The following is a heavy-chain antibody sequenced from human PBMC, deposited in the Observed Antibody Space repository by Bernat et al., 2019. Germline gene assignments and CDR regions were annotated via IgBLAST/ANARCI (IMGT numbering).Heavy chain of an antibody. CDR2: INHSGSA. CDR1: GGSFSGYY. CDR3: VRGGYCSGGNCYGNYYYMDV. V-gene: IGHV4-34*01. J-gene: IGHJ6*03. Sequence: QVQLQQWGAGLLKPSETLSLTCAVYGGSFSGYYWSWIRQPPRKGLEWIGEINHSGSANYNPSLKSRVTISEDTSKKQFSLKLRSVTAADTAVYYCVRGGYCSGGNCYGNYYYMDVWGKGTTVTVSS. D-gene: IGHD2-15*01.